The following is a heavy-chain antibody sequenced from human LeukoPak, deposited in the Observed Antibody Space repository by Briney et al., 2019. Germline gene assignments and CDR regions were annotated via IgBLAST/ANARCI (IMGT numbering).Heavy chain of an antibody. Sequence: PGGSLRLSCAASGFTFDDYAMHWVRQAPGKGLEWVSGISWNSGSIGYADSVKGRFTISRDNAKNFLYLQMNSLRAEDTALYYCAKGYSSGWLYFDCWGQGTLVTVSS. CDR3: AKGYSSGWLYFDC. CDR2: ISWNSGSI. CDR1: GFTFDDYA. D-gene: IGHD6-19*01. V-gene: IGHV3-9*01. J-gene: IGHJ4*02.